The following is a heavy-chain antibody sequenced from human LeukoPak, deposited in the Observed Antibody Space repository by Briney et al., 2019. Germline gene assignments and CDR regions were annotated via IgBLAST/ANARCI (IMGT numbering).Heavy chain of an antibody. Sequence: PGGSLRLSCAASGFIFSSYEMNWVRQAPGKGLEWVSYISSGGSPIYYADSVKGRFTISRDNAKNSLYLKMNSLRAEDTAVYYCARGVEMATVTAHDAFDIWGQGTMVSV. J-gene: IGHJ3*02. CDR3: ARGVEMATVTAHDAFDI. V-gene: IGHV3-48*03. D-gene: IGHD5-24*01. CDR2: ISSGGSPI. CDR1: GFIFSSYE.